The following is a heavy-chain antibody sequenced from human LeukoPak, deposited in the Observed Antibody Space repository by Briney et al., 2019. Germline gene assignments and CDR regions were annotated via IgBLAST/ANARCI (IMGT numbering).Heavy chain of an antibody. CDR3: ARVPTNWNYFDY. Sequence: SETLSLTCTVSGGSISTYYWSWIRQPPGKGLEWIGYIFYSGSTNYNPSLKSRVTISVDTSKNQFSLKLSSVTAADTAVYYCARVPTNWNYFDYWGQGTLVTVSS. CDR1: GGSISTYY. CDR2: IFYSGST. V-gene: IGHV4-59*12. J-gene: IGHJ4*02. D-gene: IGHD1-20*01.